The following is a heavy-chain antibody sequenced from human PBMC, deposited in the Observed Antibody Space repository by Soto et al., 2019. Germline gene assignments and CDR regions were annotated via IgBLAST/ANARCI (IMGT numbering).Heavy chain of an antibody. CDR1: GFTFRSYW. CDR2: IQQDGTEK. D-gene: IGHD3-16*01. Sequence: GGSLRLSCAASGFTFRSYWRTWVRQPPGKGLEWVANIQQDGTEKNYVDSVKGRFTISRDNAKNSLYLEIHSLRVEDAALFYCAKDWGNYYYFDYWGRGTLVTVSS. J-gene: IGHJ4*02. V-gene: IGHV3-7*03. CDR3: AKDWGNYYYFDY.